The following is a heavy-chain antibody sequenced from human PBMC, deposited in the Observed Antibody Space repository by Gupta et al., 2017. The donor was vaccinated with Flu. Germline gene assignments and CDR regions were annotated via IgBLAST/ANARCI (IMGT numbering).Heavy chain of an antibody. J-gene: IGHJ4*02. Sequence: EVQLVESGGGLVQPGGSLRLPCAASGFPFVSYWMAWVRQAPGKGLEWVANIKQDGSEKYYVDSVKGRFTISRDNTKNSLYLQMNSLRAEDTAVYYCARDISRAIAAAVFFDYWGQGTLVAVSS. D-gene: IGHD6-13*01. CDR2: IKQDGSEK. V-gene: IGHV3-7*01. CDR1: GFPFVSYW. CDR3: ARDISRAIAAAVFFDY.